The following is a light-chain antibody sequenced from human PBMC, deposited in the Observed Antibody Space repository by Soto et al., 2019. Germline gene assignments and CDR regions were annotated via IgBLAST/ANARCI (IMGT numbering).Light chain of an antibody. J-gene: IGLJ1*01. Sequence: QSVLTQAASVSGAPVQSISFSCTGTSSDVGSYDYVSWHQQHPGKAPKLIIYDVNNRPSGVPSRFSGSKSGNTASLIISGLQTEDEADYYCCAYSTSGTHVFGTGTKVTVL. CDR1: SSDVGSYDY. CDR2: DVN. CDR3: CAYSTSGTHV. V-gene: IGLV2-14*03.